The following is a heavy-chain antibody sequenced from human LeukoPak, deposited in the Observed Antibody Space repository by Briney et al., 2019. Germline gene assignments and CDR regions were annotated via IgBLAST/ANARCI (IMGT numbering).Heavy chain of an antibody. CDR3: AKGTLGSCIGPRCYPLDS. CDR2: IRAEGDPT. CDR1: GFNFNIYS. V-gene: IGHV3-23*01. Sequence: GGSLRLSCRASGFNFNIYSMNWVRQAPGKGLEWVSVIRAEGDPTHYADSVKGRFTISRDNSKNMVYLQMNSLRAEDTAIYYCAKGTLGSCIGPRCYPLDSWGQGTLVTVPS. J-gene: IGHJ4*02. D-gene: IGHD2-15*01.